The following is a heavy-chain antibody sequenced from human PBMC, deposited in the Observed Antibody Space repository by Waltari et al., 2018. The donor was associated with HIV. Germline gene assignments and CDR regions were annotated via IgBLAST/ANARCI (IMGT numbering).Heavy chain of an antibody. V-gene: IGHV6-1*01. CDR1: WDSVSSHTAA. J-gene: IGHJ4*02. CDR3: VRDSYGFDI. CDR2: TYYKSDWQR. Sequence: QVHLQQSGPGLVQASQSISVACVISWDSVSSHTAARNWVRQSPAGALEWLGKTYYKSDWQREYAVSLKGRIVINPDTAKNQFSLQLNSVTSADTATYYCVRDSYGFDIWGEGTHVIV. D-gene: IGHD3-16*01.